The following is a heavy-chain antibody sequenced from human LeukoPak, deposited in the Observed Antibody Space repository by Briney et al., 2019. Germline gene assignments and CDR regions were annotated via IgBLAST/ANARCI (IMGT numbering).Heavy chain of an antibody. V-gene: IGHV1-46*01. CDR2: INPDSGST. D-gene: IGHD2-21*01. CDR3: ARGLQARVALYSPDF. Sequence: ASVKVSCKASGYTFTTYYMHWVRQAPGQGLEWMGIINPDSGSTNYAQNFQGRVTMTRDTSTSTVYMELSSLRSEDTAVYFCARGLQARVALYSPDFWGQGTLVTVSS. CDR1: GYTFTTYY. J-gene: IGHJ4*02.